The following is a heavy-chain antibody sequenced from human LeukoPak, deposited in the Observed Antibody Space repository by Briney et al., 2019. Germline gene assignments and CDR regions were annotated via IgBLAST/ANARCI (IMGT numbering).Heavy chain of an antibody. CDR1: GFTFSSYG. CDR3: ARDVDTAMVVDY. D-gene: IGHD5-18*01. Sequence: GRSLRLSCAASGFTFSSYGMHWVRHPPGKGLEWVAVIWYDGSNKYYADSVKGRFTISRDNSKNTLYLQMNSLRAEDTAVYYCARDVDTAMVVDYWGQGTLVTVSS. CDR2: IWYDGSNK. J-gene: IGHJ4*02. V-gene: IGHV3-33*01.